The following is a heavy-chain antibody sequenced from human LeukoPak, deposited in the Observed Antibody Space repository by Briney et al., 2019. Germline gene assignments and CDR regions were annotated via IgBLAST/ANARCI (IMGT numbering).Heavy chain of an antibody. CDR2: MYYSGST. V-gene: IGHV4-59*12. D-gene: IGHD3-22*01. CDR3: ARDRYYYDSSGYKYMDV. CDR1: GGSISSYC. J-gene: IGHJ6*03. Sequence: SETLSLTCTVSGGSISSYCWSWIRQPPGKGLEWIGYMYYSGSTNYNPSLKSRVTMSVDTSKNQFSLKLNSVTAADTAVYYCARDRYYYDSSGYKYMDVWGKGTTVTVSS.